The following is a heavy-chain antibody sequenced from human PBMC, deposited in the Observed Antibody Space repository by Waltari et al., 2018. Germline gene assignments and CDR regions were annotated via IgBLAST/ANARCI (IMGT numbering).Heavy chain of an antibody. CDR3: AGWVTYTSDWHGSLAP. CDR1: GLTFSSYD. CDR2: INPNGDTV. J-gene: IGHJ5*02. D-gene: IGHD6-19*01. Sequence: EVELVESGGGLVQPGGSLRLSCAAPGLTFSSYDMNWVRQAPGKGLEWISYINPNGDTVYYAESVRGRFTISRDNAKKSLFLQMNSLRAEDTAIYYCAGWVTYTSDWHGSLAPWGQGTLVTVSS. V-gene: IGHV3-48*03.